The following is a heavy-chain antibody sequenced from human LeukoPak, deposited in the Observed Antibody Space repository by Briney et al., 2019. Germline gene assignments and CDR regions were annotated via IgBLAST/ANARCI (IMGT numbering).Heavy chain of an antibody. V-gene: IGHV4-34*01. CDR1: GGSFSGYY. CDR3: ARGRTKTKRFDI. Sequence: SETLSLSCAVYGGSFSGYYWSWIRQPPGKGLEWIGEINHSGSTNYNPSLKSRVTISVDTSKNQFSQKLSSVTAADTAVYYWARGRTKTKRFDIWGQGTMATVSS. J-gene: IGHJ3*02. D-gene: IGHD1-7*01. CDR2: INHSGST.